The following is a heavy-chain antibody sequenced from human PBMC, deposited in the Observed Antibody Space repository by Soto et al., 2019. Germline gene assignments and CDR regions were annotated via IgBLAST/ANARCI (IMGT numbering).Heavy chain of an antibody. V-gene: IGHV4-59*01. Sequence: PSETLSLTCTVSGGSISSYYWSWIRQPPGKGLEWIGYIYYSGSTNYNPSLKSRVTISVDTSKNQFSLKLSSVTAADTAVYYCARVISYYDSSGYYFYFDYWGQGTLVTVSS. D-gene: IGHD3-22*01. CDR1: GGSISSYY. J-gene: IGHJ4*02. CDR3: ARVISYYDSSGYYFYFDY. CDR2: IYYSGST.